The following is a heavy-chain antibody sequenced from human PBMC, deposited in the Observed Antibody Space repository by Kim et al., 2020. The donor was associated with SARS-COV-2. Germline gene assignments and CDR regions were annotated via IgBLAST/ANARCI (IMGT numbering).Heavy chain of an antibody. D-gene: IGHD6-19*01. CDR2: IWYDGSNK. CDR3: TKGGSCRGWSLTT. J-gene: IGHJ4*02. Sequence: GGSLRLSCAASGFTFSSSGMHWVRQAPGKGLEWVAVIWYDGSNKYYADSVKGRFPISRDNSKNTLYLQMNTLRAEDTAVYYCTKGGSCRGWSLTTWGQGTLVTVSS. CDR1: GFTFSSSG. V-gene: IGHV3-33*06.